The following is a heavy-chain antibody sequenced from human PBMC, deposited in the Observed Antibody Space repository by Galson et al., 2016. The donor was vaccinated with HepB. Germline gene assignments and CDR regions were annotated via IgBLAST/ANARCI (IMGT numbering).Heavy chain of an antibody. CDR1: GFTFSIYT. Sequence: SLRLSCAASGFTFSIYTMNWVRQAPGKGLEWVSSISSAGGYLYYADSVEGRFTISRDNAKKSLYLQMKSLRVEDTAVYYCARANMAAAGVDFDFWGQGTLVTVSS. D-gene: IGHD6-13*01. CDR3: ARANMAAAGVDFDF. CDR2: ISSAGGYL. J-gene: IGHJ4*02. V-gene: IGHV3-21*01.